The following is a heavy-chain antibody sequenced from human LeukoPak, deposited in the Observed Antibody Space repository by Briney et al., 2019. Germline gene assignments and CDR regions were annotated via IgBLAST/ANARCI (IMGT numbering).Heavy chain of an antibody. CDR1: GGSFSSYY. CDR3: ARVTRFTQFGELWFDS. Sequence: SETLSLTCAVYGGSFSSYYWSWIRQSPGKGLEWIGEITHSRSTNYNPSLKSRVTISLDTSKSQFSLKLPSVTAADTAVYYCARVTRFTQFGELWFDSWGQGTLLTVSS. V-gene: IGHV4-34*01. J-gene: IGHJ5*01. CDR2: ITHSRST. D-gene: IGHD3-10*01.